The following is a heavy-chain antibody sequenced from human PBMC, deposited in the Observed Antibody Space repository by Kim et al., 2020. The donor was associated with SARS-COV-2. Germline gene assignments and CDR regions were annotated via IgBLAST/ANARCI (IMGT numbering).Heavy chain of an antibody. J-gene: IGHJ6*02. D-gene: IGHD3-9*01. Sequence: GGSLRLSCAASGFTFSSYSMNWVRQAPGKGLEWVSSISSSSSYIYYADSVKGRFTISRDNAKNSLYLQMNSLRAEDTAVYYCARDAHGYYDILTGYYGVGMDVWGQGTTVTVSS. CDR3: ARDAHGYYDILTGYYGVGMDV. V-gene: IGHV3-21*01. CDR1: GFTFSSYS. CDR2: ISSSSSYI.